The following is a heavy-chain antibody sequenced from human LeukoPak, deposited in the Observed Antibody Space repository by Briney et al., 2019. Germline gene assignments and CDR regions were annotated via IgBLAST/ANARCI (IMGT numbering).Heavy chain of an antibody. CDR1: GYTFTSYY. CDR3: ARGPAAANFDY. D-gene: IGHD6-25*01. V-gene: IGHV1-46*01. J-gene: IGHJ4*02. Sequence: ASVKVSCKASGYTFTSYYMHWVRQAPGQGLEWMGVINPSGANTGYAQKFQGRVTMTRDTSTSTVCMELSSLRSEDTAVYYCARGPAAANFDYWGQGTLVTVSS. CDR2: INPSGANT.